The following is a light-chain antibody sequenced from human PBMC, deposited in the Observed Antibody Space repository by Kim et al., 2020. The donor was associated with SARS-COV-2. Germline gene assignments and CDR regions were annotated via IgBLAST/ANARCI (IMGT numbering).Light chain of an antibody. CDR1: QSVGNS. V-gene: IGKV3-11*01. CDR2: ETS. CDR3: QQRYYWPLT. Sequence: EIVLTQSPATLSLSPGERATLSCRASQSVGNSLAWFQQKPGQAPRLLIFETSNRATGIPARFSGSGSGTAFTLTISSLEPEDFAVYYCQQRYYWPLTFGGGTKVDIK. J-gene: IGKJ4*01.